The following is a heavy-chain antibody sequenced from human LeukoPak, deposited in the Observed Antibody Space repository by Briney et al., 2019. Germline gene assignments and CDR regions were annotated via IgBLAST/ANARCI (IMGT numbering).Heavy chain of an antibody. D-gene: IGHD3-3*01. CDR1: GFTFSDSY. J-gene: IGHJ4*02. CDR2: ISSSGSTI. Sequence: GGSLRLSCAASGFTFSDSYMSWIRQAPGKGLEWLSYISSSGSTIYYADSVKGRFTISRDNSKNTLYLQMNSLRVEDTAVYFCAKVPYFDFWSGYYLFFDFWGQGTLVTVSS. CDR3: AKVPYFDFWSGYYLFFDF. V-gene: IGHV3-11*01.